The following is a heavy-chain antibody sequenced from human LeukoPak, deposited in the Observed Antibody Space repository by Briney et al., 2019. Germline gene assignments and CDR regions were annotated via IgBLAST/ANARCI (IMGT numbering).Heavy chain of an antibody. CDR2: ISSSSSYI. D-gene: IGHD3-22*01. CDR3: ARLRDPAYYDSSGPSRMDV. J-gene: IGHJ6*03. CDR1: GFTFSIYS. Sequence: KPGGSLRLSCAASGFTFSIYSMNWVRQAPGKGLEWVSSISSSSSYIYYADSVKGRFTISRDNAKNSLYLQMNSLRAEDTAVYYCARLRDPAYYDSSGPSRMDVWGKGTTVIVSS. V-gene: IGHV3-21*01.